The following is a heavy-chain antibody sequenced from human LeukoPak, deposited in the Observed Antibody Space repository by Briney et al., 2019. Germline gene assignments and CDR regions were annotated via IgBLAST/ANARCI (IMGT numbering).Heavy chain of an antibody. CDR1: GFTFSSYS. CDR2: ISSSSSHI. D-gene: IGHD6-13*01. J-gene: IGHJ4*02. Sequence: PGGSLRLSCAASGFTFSSYSMNWVRQAPGKGLERVSSISSSSSHIYYADSVEGRFTMSRDNAKNSLYLQMNSLRADDTAVYYCARVLEAASFDYWGQGSPVTVSS. V-gene: IGHV3-21*01. CDR3: ARVLEAASFDY.